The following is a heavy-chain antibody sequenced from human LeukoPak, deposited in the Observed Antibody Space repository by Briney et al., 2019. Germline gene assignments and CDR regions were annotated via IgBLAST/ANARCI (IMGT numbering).Heavy chain of an antibody. Sequence: GGSLRLSCAASGFTFSSYGMHWGRQAPGKGLEWVAVISHDGSNQYYGDSVKGRFTISRDNSKNTLYLQMDSLKTEDTAVYYCAKGEHYTASMVDYWGQGTLVTVSS. CDR3: AKGEHYTASMVDY. CDR2: ISHDGSNQ. V-gene: IGHV3-30*18. CDR1: GFTFSSYG. D-gene: IGHD1/OR15-1a*01. J-gene: IGHJ4*02.